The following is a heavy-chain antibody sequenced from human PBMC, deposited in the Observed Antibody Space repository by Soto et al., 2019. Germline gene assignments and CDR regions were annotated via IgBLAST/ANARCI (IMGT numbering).Heavy chain of an antibody. D-gene: IGHD3-22*01. V-gene: IGHV1-46*03. J-gene: IGHJ5*01. CDR3: AREPTYDYDSSGFDP. CDR1: GYTFTSYY. Sequence: GASVKVSCKASGYTFTSYYMHCVRQAPGQGLEWMGIINPSGGSTSYAQKFQGRVTMTRDTSTSTVYMELSSLRSEDTAVYYCAREPTYDYDSSGFDPRAQRSLVPGSA. CDR2: INPSGGST.